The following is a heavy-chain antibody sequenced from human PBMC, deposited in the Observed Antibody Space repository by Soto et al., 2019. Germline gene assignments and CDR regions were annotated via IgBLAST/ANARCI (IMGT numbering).Heavy chain of an antibody. J-gene: IGHJ4*02. D-gene: IGHD6-19*01. CDR2: ISYDGSNK. CDR1: GFTFSSYG. V-gene: IGHV3-30*18. Sequence: GGSLRLSCAASGFTFSSYGMHWVRQAPGKGLEWMAVISYDGSNKYYADSVKGRFTISRDNSKNTLYLQMNSLRAEDTAVYYCAKGSIAVAGYYFDYWGQGTLVTVSS. CDR3: AKGSIAVAGYYFDY.